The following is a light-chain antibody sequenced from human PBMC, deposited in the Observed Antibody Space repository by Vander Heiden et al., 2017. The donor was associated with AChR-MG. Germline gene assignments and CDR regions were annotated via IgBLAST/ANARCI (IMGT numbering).Light chain of an antibody. CDR3: QQYNNWFST. CDR1: QSVSSN. CDR2: GAS. J-gene: IGKJ1*01. Sequence: ELVMTQSPATLSVSPGERATLSCRASQSVSSNLAWYQQKPGQAPRLLIYGASTRATGIPARFSGSGSGTEFTLTISSLQSEDFAVYYCQQYNNWFSTFGQGTKVEIK. V-gene: IGKV3-15*01.